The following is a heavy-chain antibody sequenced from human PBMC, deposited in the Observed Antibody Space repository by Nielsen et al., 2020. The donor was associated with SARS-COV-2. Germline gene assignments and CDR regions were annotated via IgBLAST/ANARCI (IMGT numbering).Heavy chain of an antibody. Sequence: GGSLRLSCAASGFTFSSYSMNWVRQAPGKGLEWVSSISSSSSYIYYADSVKGRFTISRDNAKNSLYLQMNSLKTEDTAVYYCTTDGFAARPADAFDIWGQGTMVTVSS. D-gene: IGHD6-6*01. CDR3: TTDGFAARPADAFDI. V-gene: IGHV3-21*03. CDR1: GFTFSSYS. J-gene: IGHJ3*02. CDR2: ISSSSSYI.